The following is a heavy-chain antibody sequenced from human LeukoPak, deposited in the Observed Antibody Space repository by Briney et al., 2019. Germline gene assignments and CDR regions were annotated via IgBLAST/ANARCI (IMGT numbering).Heavy chain of an antibody. CDR1: GFTFSGYS. CDR3: AGAEINWLRSPGTLYYIHT. J-gene: IGHJ5*02. CDR2: IKPDGSEK. Sequence: GGSLRLSCAASGFTFSGYSMSWVRQAPGKGLEWVANIKPDGSEKYYVNSLKGRFIISRDNAKNSLYLQMNSLTAEDTALYYCAGAEINWLRSPGTLYYIHTWGQGTLVAVSS. D-gene: IGHD5-12*01. V-gene: IGHV3-7*03.